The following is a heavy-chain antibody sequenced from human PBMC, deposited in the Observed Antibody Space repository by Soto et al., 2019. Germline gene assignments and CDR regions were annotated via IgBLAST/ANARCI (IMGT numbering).Heavy chain of an antibody. CDR2: IYWDDDK. J-gene: IGHJ4*02. CDR1: GFSLSTSGVG. V-gene: IGHV2-5*02. D-gene: IGHD3-3*01. Sequence: SGPTLVNPTQTLTLTCTFSGFSLSTSGVGLGWIRQPPGKALEWLALIYWDDDKRYSPSLKSRLTITKDTSKNQVVLTMTNMDPVDTATYYCAHLSPDFWSGYYTFDYWGQGTLVTVSS. CDR3: AHLSPDFWSGYYTFDY.